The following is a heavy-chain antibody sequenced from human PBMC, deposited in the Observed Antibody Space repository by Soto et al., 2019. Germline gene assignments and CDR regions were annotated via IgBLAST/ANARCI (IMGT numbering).Heavy chain of an antibody. D-gene: IGHD3-10*01. V-gene: IGHV3-20*04. CDR2: INWNGGKT. CDR3: AREGYYGSGSYGFDN. J-gene: IGHJ4*02. Sequence: EVQLVESGGGVVRPGGSLRLSCAASGFTFSNYGMTWVRQAPGKGLEWVSGINWNGGKTGYADSVKGRFTISRDNAKNSLYLQMNSLRDEDTALYYCAREGYYGSGSYGFDNWGQGTLVTVSS. CDR1: GFTFSNYG.